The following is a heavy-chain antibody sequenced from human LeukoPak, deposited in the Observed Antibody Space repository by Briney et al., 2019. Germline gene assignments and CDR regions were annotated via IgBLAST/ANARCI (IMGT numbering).Heavy chain of an antibody. Sequence: PSETLSLTCAVYGGSFSGYYWSWIRQPPGKGLEWIGEINHSGSTNYNPSLKSRVTISVDTSKNQFSLKLSSVTAADTAVYYCASGGRLGYCSSTSCYRNYKFDSWGQGTLVTVSS. CDR3: ASGGRLGYCSSTSCYRNYKFDS. V-gene: IGHV4-34*01. CDR1: GGSFSGYY. D-gene: IGHD2-2*01. J-gene: IGHJ4*02. CDR2: INHSGST.